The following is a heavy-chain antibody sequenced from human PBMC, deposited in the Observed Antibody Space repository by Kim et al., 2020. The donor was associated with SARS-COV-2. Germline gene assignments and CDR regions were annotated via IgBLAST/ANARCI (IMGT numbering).Heavy chain of an antibody. J-gene: IGHJ4*02. CDR3: VSAYRNPSGPF. CDR2: IFSDDSST. V-gene: IGHV3-74*03. Sequence: GSLRLSCTASGFMFSSNWMHWVRQAPGKGLVWVSGIFSDDSSTKYADSVKGRFTISRDNAKNTLYLQMNSLRAEDTAIYYCVSAYRNPSGPFWGQGTLVTVSS. CDR1: GFMFSSNW. D-gene: IGHD2-21*01.